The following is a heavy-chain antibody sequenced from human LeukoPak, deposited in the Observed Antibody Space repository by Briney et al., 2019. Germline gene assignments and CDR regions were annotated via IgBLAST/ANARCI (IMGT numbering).Heavy chain of an antibody. CDR1: GFTFDDYA. Sequence: GGPLRLSCTASGFTFDDYAMHWVRQAPGKGLEWVSSISSSSSYIYYADSVKGRFTISRDNAKNSLYLQMNSLRAEDTAVYYCARDKSRNILLMEPPDYWGQGTLVTVSS. CDR3: ARDKSRNILLMEPPDY. V-gene: IGHV3-21*01. J-gene: IGHJ4*02. D-gene: IGHD1-14*01. CDR2: ISSSSSYI.